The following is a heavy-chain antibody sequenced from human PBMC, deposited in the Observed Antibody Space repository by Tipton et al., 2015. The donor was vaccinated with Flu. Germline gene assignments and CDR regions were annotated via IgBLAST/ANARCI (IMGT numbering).Heavy chain of an antibody. CDR2: ISVYNGNT. CDR3: ARDGDGTDV. Sequence: QLVQSGAEVKKPGASVKVSCKASGYIFIKYGISRVRQAPGQGLEWMGWISVYNGNTNYAQNVQGRVTMTTDTSTSTAYMELRSLRSDDTAVFYCARDGDGTDVWGQGTTVTVAS. D-gene: IGHD2-21*01. J-gene: IGHJ6*02. CDR1: GYIFIKYG. V-gene: IGHV1-18*01.